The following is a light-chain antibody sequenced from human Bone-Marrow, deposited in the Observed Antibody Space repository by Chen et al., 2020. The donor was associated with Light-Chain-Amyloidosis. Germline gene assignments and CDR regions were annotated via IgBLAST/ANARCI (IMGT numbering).Light chain of an antibody. CDR1: DLPTKY. Sequence: SYELTQPPSVSVSPGQTARITCSGDDLPTKYAYWYQQKPGQAPVLVIQRDTERSSGISERFSGSRSGTTAPLTSSGVQAEDEADYHCQTADSSGTYEGILGGGTKLTVL. J-gene: IGLJ2*01. CDR3: QTADSSGTYEGI. V-gene: IGLV3-25*03. CDR2: RDT.